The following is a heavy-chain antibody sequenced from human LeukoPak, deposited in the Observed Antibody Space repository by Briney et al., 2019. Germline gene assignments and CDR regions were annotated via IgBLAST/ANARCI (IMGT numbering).Heavy chain of an antibody. CDR2: IYYSGST. J-gene: IGHJ4*02. Sequence: SETLSLTCTVSGGSISSSSYYWGWIRQPPGKGLEWIGSIYYSGSTYYNPSLKSRVTISVGTSKNQFSLKLSSVTAADTAVYYSARVKYYDSSGYPYYFDYWGQGTLVTVSS. CDR3: ARVKYYDSSGYPYYFDY. V-gene: IGHV4-39*07. D-gene: IGHD3-22*01. CDR1: GGSISSSSYY.